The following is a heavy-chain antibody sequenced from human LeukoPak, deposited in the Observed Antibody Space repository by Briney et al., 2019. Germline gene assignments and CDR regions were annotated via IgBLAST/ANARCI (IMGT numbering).Heavy chain of an antibody. CDR1: GGTFSNYT. CDR2: IIPGLGII. Sequence: GSSVKVPCKASGGTFSNYTITWVRQAPGQGLEWMGRIIPGLGIINYAQKFQGRVTVTADKSTSTAYMELSSLRADDTAVYYFARALSDTSGYELAYWGQGTLVTVSS. J-gene: IGHJ4*02. V-gene: IGHV1-69*02. CDR3: ARALSDTSGYELAY. D-gene: IGHD3-22*01.